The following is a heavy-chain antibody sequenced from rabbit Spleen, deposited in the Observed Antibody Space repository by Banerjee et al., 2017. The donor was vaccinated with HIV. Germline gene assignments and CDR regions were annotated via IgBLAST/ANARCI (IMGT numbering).Heavy chain of an antibody. CDR1: GFSFSSSYW. J-gene: IGHJ4*01. Sequence: QEQLEESGGDLVKPEGSLTLTCTASGFSFSSSYWICWVRQAPGKGLEWIASINTFSGRGVYATWAKGRFTISRTSSTTVALQMTSLTAADTATYFCAKDLAGAIGWNFDLWGPGTLVTVS. CDR2: INTFSGRG. CDR3: AKDLAGAIGWNFDL. V-gene: IGHV1S45*01. D-gene: IGHD4-1*01.